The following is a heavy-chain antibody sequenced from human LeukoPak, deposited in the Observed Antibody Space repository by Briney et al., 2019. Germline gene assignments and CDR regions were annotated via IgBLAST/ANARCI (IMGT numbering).Heavy chain of an antibody. Sequence: ASVKVSCKASGYTLTSYYMHWVRQAPGQGLEWMGIINPSGGSTSYAQKFQGRVTITGDTSISTLYMDLSSLSSEDTAMYYCATSNAGLGGNFQHWGQGTLVTVSS. V-gene: IGHV1-46*01. CDR1: GYTLTSYY. CDR3: ATSNAGLGGNFQH. J-gene: IGHJ1*01. CDR2: INPSGGST. D-gene: IGHD3-16*01.